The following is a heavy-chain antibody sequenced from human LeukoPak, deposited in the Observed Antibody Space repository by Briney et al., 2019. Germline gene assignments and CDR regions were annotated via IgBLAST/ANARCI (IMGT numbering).Heavy chain of an antibody. CDR3: AKDQAWRLPHYSDN. J-gene: IGHJ4*02. CDR2: ISDSSGST. Sequence: GGSLRLSCASSGYTFSTYAMTWVRQAPGKGLEWVSSISDSSGSTFYADSVKGRFTISRDNSKNTLYLQMFSLRAEDTAMYYCAKDQAWRLPHYSDNWGQGTLVTVSS. CDR1: GYTFSTYA. D-gene: IGHD6-25*01. V-gene: IGHV3-23*01.